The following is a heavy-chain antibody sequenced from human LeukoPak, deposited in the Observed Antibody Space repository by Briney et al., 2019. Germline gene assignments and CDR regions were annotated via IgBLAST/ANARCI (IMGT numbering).Heavy chain of an antibody. D-gene: IGHD7-27*01. V-gene: IGHV3-53*01. CDR3: ARGWGSFEN. CDR1: GFTFDEYA. Sequence: GGSLRLSCAASGFTFDEYAMHWVRQAPGKGLEWVSTLYSGGNTYYADSVKGRFTISRDNSKNTLYLEMNSLRAEDTAVYYCARGWGSFENWGQGTLVAVSS. J-gene: IGHJ4*02. CDR2: LYSGGNT.